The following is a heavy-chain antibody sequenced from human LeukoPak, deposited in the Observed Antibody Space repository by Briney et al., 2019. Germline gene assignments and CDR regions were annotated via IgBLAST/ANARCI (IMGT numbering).Heavy chain of an antibody. V-gene: IGHV3-13*01. CDR3: ARGPPRGRYYYMDV. CDR2: IGTASDT. Sequence: GGSLRLSCAASGSTFSSFDMHWVRQPTGQGLEWVSTIGTASDTYYPGSVEGRFTLSRDNAKNSLYLQMNSLTAGDTAVYYCARGPPRGRYYYMDVWGKGTTVTVSS. J-gene: IGHJ6*03. CDR1: GSTFSSFD. D-gene: IGHD1-1*01.